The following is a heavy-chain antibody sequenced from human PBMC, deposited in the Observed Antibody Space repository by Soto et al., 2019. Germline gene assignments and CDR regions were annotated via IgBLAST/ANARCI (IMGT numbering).Heavy chain of an antibody. V-gene: IGHV3-30-3*01. Sequence: QVQLVESGGGVVQPGRSLRLSCAASGFTFSTYAMHWVRQAPGKGLEWVAVISYDGSNRYYADSVKGRFTISRDNSKNALYLQMKSLRAEDTGVYYCARRYKDGRRDCISTSCLFDPWGQGTLVTVSS. CDR2: ISYDGSNR. D-gene: IGHD2-2*01. J-gene: IGHJ5*02. CDR1: GFTFSTYA. CDR3: ARRYKDGRRDCISTSCLFDP.